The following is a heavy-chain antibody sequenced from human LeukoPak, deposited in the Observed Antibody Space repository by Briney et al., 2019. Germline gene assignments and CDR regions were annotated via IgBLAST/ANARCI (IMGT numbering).Heavy chain of an antibody. CDR2: IYSGGTT. CDR1: GLTVSSNY. D-gene: IGHD3-3*01. CDR3: ARDGAGDFWSGSYYYYLDV. Sequence: GGSLRLSCAASGLTVSSNYMSWVRQAPGKGLEWVSVIYSGGTTYYADSVKGRFTISRDNAKNSLHLQMNSLRAEDTAVYYCARDGAGDFWSGSYYYYLDVWGKGTTVTVSS. J-gene: IGHJ6*03. V-gene: IGHV3-53*01.